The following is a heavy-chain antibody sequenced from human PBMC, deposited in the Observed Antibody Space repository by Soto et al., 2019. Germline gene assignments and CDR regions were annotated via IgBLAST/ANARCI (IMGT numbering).Heavy chain of an antibody. CDR3: ARPKTIGAAAGKGWFDP. V-gene: IGHV4-39*01. CDR1: GGSISSYY. CDR2: IFYTGST. D-gene: IGHD6-13*01. Sequence: PSETLSLTCTVSGGSISSYYCAWIRQPPGKGLEWIGSIFYTGSTYYSPSLKGRLTISVDPSKNQFSLKLTYVTAADTAMYYCARPKTIGAAAGKGWFDPWGQGTLVTVSS. J-gene: IGHJ5*02.